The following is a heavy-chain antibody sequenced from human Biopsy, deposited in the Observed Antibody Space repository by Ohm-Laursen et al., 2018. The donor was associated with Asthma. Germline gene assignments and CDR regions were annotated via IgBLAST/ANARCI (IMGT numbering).Heavy chain of an antibody. CDR1: GFAVSRDH. V-gene: IGHV3-53*01. CDR3: ARGDSSNWSHYYFDY. CDR2: IYSGGTS. J-gene: IGHJ4*02. D-gene: IGHD3-22*01. Sequence: SLRLSCAASGFAVSRDHMFWVRRAPGKAWEGVPVIYSGGTSHTADSVRGRFTISRDYSKNTLYLQMHSLRAEDTAVYYCARGDSSNWSHYYFDYWGQGTLVTVSS.